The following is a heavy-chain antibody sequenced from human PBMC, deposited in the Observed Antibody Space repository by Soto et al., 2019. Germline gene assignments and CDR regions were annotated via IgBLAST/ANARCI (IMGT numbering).Heavy chain of an antibody. CDR3: ARDLSHRYCSGGSCYSGYFDY. CDR1: GYTFTGYY. D-gene: IGHD2-15*01. J-gene: IGHJ4*02. CDR2: INPNSGGT. Sequence: ASVKVSCKASGYTFTGYYMHRVRQAPGQGLEWMGWINPNSGGTNYAQKFQGWVTMTRDTSISTAYMELSRLRSDDTAVYYCARDLSHRYCSGGSCYSGYFDYWGQGTLVTVSS. V-gene: IGHV1-2*04.